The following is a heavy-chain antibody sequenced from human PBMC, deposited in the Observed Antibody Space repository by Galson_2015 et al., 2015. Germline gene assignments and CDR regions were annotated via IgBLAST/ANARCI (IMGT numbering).Heavy chain of an antibody. CDR1: GFTFSSYW. V-gene: IGHV3-7*01. J-gene: IGHJ6*02. CDR2: IKQDGSEK. Sequence: SLRLSCAASGFTFSSYWMSWVRQAPGKGLEWVANIKQDGSEKYYVDSVKGRFTISRDNAKNSLYLQMNSLRAEDTAVYYCARAPGIAAAGTGGLWSPTRNYNYYYYGMDVWGQGTTVTVSS. CDR3: ARAPGIAAAGTGGLWSPTRNYNYYYYGMDV. D-gene: IGHD6-13*01.